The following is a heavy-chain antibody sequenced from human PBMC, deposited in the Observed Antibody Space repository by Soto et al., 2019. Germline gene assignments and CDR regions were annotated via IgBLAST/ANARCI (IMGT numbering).Heavy chain of an antibody. V-gene: IGHV1-69*02. CDR1: GGTFSSYT. Sequence: QVQLVQSGAEVKKPGSSVKVSCKASGGTFSSYTISWVRQAPGQGLEWMGRIIPILGIANYAQKFQGRVTITADKSTSTAYMELSSLRSEDTAVYYCASSFVESSSPGPSAFDIWGQGTMVTVSS. CDR3: ASSFVESSSPGPSAFDI. J-gene: IGHJ3*02. CDR2: IIPILGIA. D-gene: IGHD6-6*01.